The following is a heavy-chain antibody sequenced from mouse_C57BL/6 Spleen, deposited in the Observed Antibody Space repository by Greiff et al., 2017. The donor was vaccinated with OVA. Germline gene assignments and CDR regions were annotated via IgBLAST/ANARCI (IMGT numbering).Heavy chain of an antibody. CDR2: INPYNGDT. CDR1: GYSFTGYF. CDR3: ARDDGGPY. Sequence: EVKLMESGPELVKPGDSVKISCKASGYSFTGYFMNWVMQSHGKSLEWIGRINPYNGDTFYNQKLKGKATLTVDKSSSTAPMELRSLTSEASAVYNCARDDGGPYWGQGTLVTVSA. V-gene: IGHV1-20*01. J-gene: IGHJ3*01. D-gene: IGHD2-3*01.